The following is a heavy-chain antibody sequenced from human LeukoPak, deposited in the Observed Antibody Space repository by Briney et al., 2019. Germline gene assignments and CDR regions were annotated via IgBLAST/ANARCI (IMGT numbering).Heavy chain of an antibody. D-gene: IGHD1-1*01. CDR2: IIPIFGTA. CDR1: GGTFTSYA. Sequence: SVKVSCKASGGTFTSYAISWVRQAPGQGLEWMGGIIPIFGTANYAQKFQGRVTITADESTSTAYMELSSLRSEDTAVYYCARGEGVEDYYYYYGMDVWGQGTTVTVSS. J-gene: IGHJ6*02. CDR3: ARGEGVEDYYYYYGMDV. V-gene: IGHV1-69*13.